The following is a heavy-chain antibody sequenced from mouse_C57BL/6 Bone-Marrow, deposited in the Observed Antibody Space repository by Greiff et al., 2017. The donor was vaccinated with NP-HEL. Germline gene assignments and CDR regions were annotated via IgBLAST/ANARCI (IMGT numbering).Heavy chain of an antibody. Sequence: DVQLVESGGGLVQPGESLKLSCESNEYEFPSHDMSWVRKTPEKRLELVAAINSDGGSTYYPDTMERRFIISRDNTKKTLYLQMSSLRSEDTALYYCARHGTTVVSGDAMDYWGQGTSVTVSS. CDR3: ARHGTTVVSGDAMDY. J-gene: IGHJ4*01. V-gene: IGHV5-2*01. CDR2: INSDGGST. D-gene: IGHD1-1*01. CDR1: EYEFPSHD.